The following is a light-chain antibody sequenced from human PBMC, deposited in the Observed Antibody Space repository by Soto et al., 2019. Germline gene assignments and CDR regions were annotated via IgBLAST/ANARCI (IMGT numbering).Light chain of an antibody. CDR1: QSISSTS. CDR3: QQYDGSLLT. J-gene: IGKJ3*01. Sequence: EIVLTQSPGTLSLSPGERATLSCRASQSISSTSLAWYQQKPGQAPRLLIHSASSRASGIPARFSGSGSGTDFSLTISRLEPEDFAVYYSQQYDGSLLTFGPGTKVDIK. V-gene: IGKV3-20*01. CDR2: SAS.